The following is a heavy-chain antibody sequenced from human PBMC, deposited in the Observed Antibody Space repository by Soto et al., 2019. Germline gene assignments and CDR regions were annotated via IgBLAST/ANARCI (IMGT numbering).Heavy chain of an antibody. Sequence: GGSLRLSCAASGFTFSSYSMNWVRQAPVKGLEWVSSISSSSSYIYYADSVKGRFTISRDNAKNSLYLQMNSLRAEDTAVYYCARDAIAQLLWFGEVLGYYGMDVWGQGTTVTVSS. D-gene: IGHD3-10*01. CDR3: ARDAIAQLLWFGEVLGYYGMDV. V-gene: IGHV3-21*01. CDR1: GFTFSSYS. J-gene: IGHJ6*02. CDR2: ISSSSSYI.